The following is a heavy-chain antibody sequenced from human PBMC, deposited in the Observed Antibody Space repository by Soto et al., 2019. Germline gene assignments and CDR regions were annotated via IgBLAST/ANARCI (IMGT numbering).Heavy chain of an antibody. J-gene: IGHJ4*02. CDR3: AKEGYSYPIDY. Sequence: QVQLVESGGGVVQPGRSLRLSCAASGFTFSSYGMHWARQAPGKGLEWVAVISYDGSNKYYADSVKGRFTISRDNSKNTLYLQMNSLRAEDTAVYYCAKEGYSYPIDYWGQGTLVTVSS. V-gene: IGHV3-30*18. CDR2: ISYDGSNK. CDR1: GFTFSSYG. D-gene: IGHD5-18*01.